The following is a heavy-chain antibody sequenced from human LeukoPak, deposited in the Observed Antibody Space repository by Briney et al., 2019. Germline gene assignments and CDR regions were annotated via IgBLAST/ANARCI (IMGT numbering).Heavy chain of an antibody. CDR3: AKGSTGTTGGWFDP. V-gene: IGHV3-23*01. CDR2: IGGSGVMT. Sequence: GGSLRLSCAGSGLTLSSYAMSWVRQAPGKGREWVSSIGGSGVMTYYADPVQGRFTISRDNSKNALYLQMTSLRAEDTAVYYCAKGSTGTTGGWFDPWGQGTLVIVSS. CDR1: GLTLSSYA. J-gene: IGHJ5*02. D-gene: IGHD1-1*01.